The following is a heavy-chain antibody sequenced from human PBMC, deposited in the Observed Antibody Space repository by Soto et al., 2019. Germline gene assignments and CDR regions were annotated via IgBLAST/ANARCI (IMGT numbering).Heavy chain of an antibody. CDR3: ASGRLVSRYYGLDV. V-gene: IGHV4-4*07. J-gene: IGHJ6*02. CDR2: IFTSGNT. D-gene: IGHD6-6*01. Sequence: SETLSLTCTVSGGSMNDYYWSWIRQPAGKGLEWIGRIFTSGNTNYNPSLRSRLTMSVDTSTNQVSLRLTSVTAADTAVYYCASGRLVSRYYGLDVWGQGTTVTAP. CDR1: GGSMNDYY.